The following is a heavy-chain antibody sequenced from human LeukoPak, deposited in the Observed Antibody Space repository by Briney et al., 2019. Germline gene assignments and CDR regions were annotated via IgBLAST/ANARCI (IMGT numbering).Heavy chain of an antibody. CDR1: GFTFNDYY. D-gene: IGHD5-18*01. J-gene: IGHJ4*02. V-gene: IGHV3-11*01. CDR3: AKDIGGYSYPDY. CDR2: ISSSGSTI. Sequence: PGGSLRLSCAASGFTFNDYYMSWIRQAPGKGLEWVSYISSSGSTIYYADSVKGRFTISRDNSKNSLYLQMNSLRTEDTALYYCAKDIGGYSYPDYWGQGTLVTVSS.